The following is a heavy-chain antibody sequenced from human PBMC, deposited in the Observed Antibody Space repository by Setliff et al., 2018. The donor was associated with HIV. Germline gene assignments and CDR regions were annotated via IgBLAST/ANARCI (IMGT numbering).Heavy chain of an antibody. CDR3: ASFFVTTVTNQDY. D-gene: IGHD4-17*01. CDR2: LSPSGTT. CDR1: GGSFSNYY. Sequence: PSETLSLTCTVYGGSFSNYYTNWIRQPPGKGLEWIGELSPSGTTRSNPSLQSRVTISLVTSNNQFSLKLTSVTAADTAMYYCASFFVTTVTNQDYWGQGTPVTVSS. J-gene: IGHJ4*02. V-gene: IGHV4-34*01.